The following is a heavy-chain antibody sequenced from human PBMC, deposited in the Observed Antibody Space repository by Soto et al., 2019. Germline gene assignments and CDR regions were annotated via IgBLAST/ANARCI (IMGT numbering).Heavy chain of an antibody. Sequence: QVQLQESGPGLVKPSQTLSLIRTVSGGPIRSGDYYWTWIRQHPGKGLEYIGYIYYNGRTDYNPSLKSRVTISIDTSKNQFSLNLSSVTAADTALYYCARFDDYVRFDPWGQGTLVTVSS. J-gene: IGHJ5*02. CDR1: GGPIRSGDYY. CDR2: IYYNGRT. D-gene: IGHD4-17*01. V-gene: IGHV4-31*03. CDR3: ARFDDYVRFDP.